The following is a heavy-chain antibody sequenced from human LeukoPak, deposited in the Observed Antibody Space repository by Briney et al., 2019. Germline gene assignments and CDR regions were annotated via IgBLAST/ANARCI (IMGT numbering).Heavy chain of an antibody. J-gene: IGHJ2*01. CDR3: AKYVGASLWYLDL. CDR1: GFTFSNYA. V-gene: IGHV3-23*01. CDR2: ISGSGGST. D-gene: IGHD1-26*01. Sequence: GGSLRLSCAASGFTFSNYAMSWVRQAPGKGLEWVSGISGSGGSTYYADSVKGRFTISRDNSKNTLFLQMNSLSAEDTALFYCAKYVGASLWYLDLWGRGTLVTVSS.